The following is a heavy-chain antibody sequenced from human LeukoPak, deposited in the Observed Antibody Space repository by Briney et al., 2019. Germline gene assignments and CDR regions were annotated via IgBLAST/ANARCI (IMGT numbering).Heavy chain of an antibody. D-gene: IGHD6-6*01. V-gene: IGHV3-74*01. Sequence: GGSLRLSCAASGFTFSSYWMHWVRQAPGKGLVWVSRINSDWSSTSYADSVKGRFTISRDNAKNTLYLQMNSLRAEDTAVYYCARDSSSYYYYYYMDVWGKGTTVTVSS. CDR3: ARDSSSYYYYYYMDV. CDR2: INSDWSST. J-gene: IGHJ6*03. CDR1: GFTFSSYW.